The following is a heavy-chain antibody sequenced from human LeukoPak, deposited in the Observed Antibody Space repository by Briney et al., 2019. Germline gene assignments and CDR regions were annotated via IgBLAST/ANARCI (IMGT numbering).Heavy chain of an antibody. CDR3: ARGDYYYDT. CDR1: GFIFSSYG. Sequence: PGRSLRLSCAASGFIFSSYGMHWVRQAPGKGLEWVAVISYDGSNKYYADSVKGRFTVSRDNSKNTLYLQMNSQRAEDTAVYYCARGDYYYDTWGQGTLVTVSS. CDR2: ISYDGSNK. V-gene: IGHV3-33*08. D-gene: IGHD3-22*01. J-gene: IGHJ5*02.